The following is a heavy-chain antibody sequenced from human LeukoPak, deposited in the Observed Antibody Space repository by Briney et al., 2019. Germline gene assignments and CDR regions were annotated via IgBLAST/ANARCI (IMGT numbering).Heavy chain of an antibody. J-gene: IGHJ6*03. CDR3: ASELPGLNYMDV. CDR1: GGSISSGGYY. CDR2: IYHSGSA. D-gene: IGHD3-10*01. Sequence: PSQTLSLTCTVSGGSISSGGYYWSWIRQHPGRGLEWIGYIYHSGSAYYNPSLKSRVTMSVDTSKKQFSLKMSSMTAADTAIYYCASELPGLNYMDVWGKGTTVTVSS. V-gene: IGHV4-31*03.